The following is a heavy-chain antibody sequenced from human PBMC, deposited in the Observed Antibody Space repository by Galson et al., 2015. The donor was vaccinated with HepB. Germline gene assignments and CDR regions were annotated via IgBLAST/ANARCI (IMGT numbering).Heavy chain of an antibody. V-gene: IGHV3-30-3*01. J-gene: IGHJ4*02. CDR1: GFTFSSYA. CDR3: ARDLGGYSYGFGY. CDR2: ISYDGSNK. D-gene: IGHD5-18*01. Sequence: SLRLSCAASGFTFSSYAMHWVRQAPGKGLEWVAVISYDGSNKYYADSVKGRFTISRDNSKNTLYLQMNSLRAEDTAVYYCARDLGGYSYGFGYWGQGTLVTVSS.